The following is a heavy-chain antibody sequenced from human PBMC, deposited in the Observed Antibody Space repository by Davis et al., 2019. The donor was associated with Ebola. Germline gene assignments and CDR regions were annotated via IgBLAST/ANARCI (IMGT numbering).Heavy chain of an antibody. J-gene: IGHJ6*02. CDR1: GGSISSSSYY. V-gene: IGHV4-39*01. Sequence: MPSETLSLTCTVSGGSISSSSYYWGWIRQPPGKGLEWIGSIYYSGSTYYNPSLKSRVIISVDTSKNQFSLKLSSVTAADTAVYYCARHENYGDYVWYYYYDMDVWGQGTTVTVSS. CDR2: IYYSGST. D-gene: IGHD4-17*01. CDR3: ARHENYGDYVWYYYYDMDV.